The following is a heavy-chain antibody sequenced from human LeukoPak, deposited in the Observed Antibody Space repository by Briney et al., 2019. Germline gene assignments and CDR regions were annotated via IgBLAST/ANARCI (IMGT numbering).Heavy chain of an antibody. Sequence: SVTVSCKASGGTFTSYAISWVRQAPGQGLEWMGGIILSFGTANYAQKYQGRVTITADKSTSTAYMELSSLRSEDTAVYYCASSSGSTSRREYYYYYMDVWGKGTTVTVSS. CDR3: ASSSGSTSRREYYYYYMDV. J-gene: IGHJ6*03. CDR1: GGTFTSYA. CDR2: IILSFGTA. V-gene: IGHV1-69*06. D-gene: IGHD2-2*01.